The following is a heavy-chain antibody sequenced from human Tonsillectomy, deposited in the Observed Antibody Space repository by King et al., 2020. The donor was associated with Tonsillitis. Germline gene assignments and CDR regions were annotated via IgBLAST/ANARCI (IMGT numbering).Heavy chain of an antibody. Sequence: VQLVESGGGVVQPGRSLRLSCAASGFTFSSYAMHWVRQAPGKGLEWVAVISYDGSNKYYADSVKGRFTISRDNSKNTLYLQMNSLRAEDTAMYYCARDNTNDTRDYGTFDYWGKGTLVTVSS. D-gene: IGHD4-17*01. V-gene: IGHV3-30*01. CDR1: GFTFSSYA. CDR2: ISYDGSNK. CDR3: ARDNTNDTRDYGTFDY. J-gene: IGHJ4*02.